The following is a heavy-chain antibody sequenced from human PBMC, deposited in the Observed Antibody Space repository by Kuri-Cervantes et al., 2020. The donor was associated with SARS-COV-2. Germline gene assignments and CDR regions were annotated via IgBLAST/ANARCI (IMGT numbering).Heavy chain of an antibody. Sequence: SGKVCCKPSVGRFSSYAISWVRQAPGQGLEWMGRIIPIFGTANYAQKYQGRVTITADESTSTAYMELSSLRSEDTAVYYCARANNWNFDYWCQGTLVTVSS. D-gene: IGHD1-20*01. CDR1: VGRFSSYA. CDR3: ARANNWNFDY. J-gene: IGHJ4*02. CDR2: IIPIFGTA. V-gene: IGHV1-69*13.